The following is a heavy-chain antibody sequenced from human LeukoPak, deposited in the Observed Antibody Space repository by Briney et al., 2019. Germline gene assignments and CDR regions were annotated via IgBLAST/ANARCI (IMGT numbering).Heavy chain of an antibody. CDR2: INHSGST. CDR1: GGSFSGYY. CDR3: ARRGALWFFR. J-gene: IGHJ4*02. V-gene: IGHV4-34*01. D-gene: IGHD3-10*01. Sequence: SETLSLACAVYGGSFSGYYWSWIRQPPGKGLEWIGEINHSGSTNYNPSLKSRVTISVDTSKNQFSLKLSSVTAADTAVYYCARRGALWFFRWGQGTLVTVSS.